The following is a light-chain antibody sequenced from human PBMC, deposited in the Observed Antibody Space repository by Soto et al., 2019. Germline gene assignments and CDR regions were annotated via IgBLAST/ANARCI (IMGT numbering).Light chain of an antibody. CDR3: QQYNSYGT. CDR2: DAS. CDR1: QSISSW. V-gene: IGKV1-5*01. Sequence: DIQMTQSPSTLSASVGDRVTFTCRASQSISSWLAWYQQKPGKAPKLLLYDASTLRSGVPSRFSGSGSRTEFTLTISSLQPDDFATYYCQQYNSYGTFGQGTKVDIK. J-gene: IGKJ1*01.